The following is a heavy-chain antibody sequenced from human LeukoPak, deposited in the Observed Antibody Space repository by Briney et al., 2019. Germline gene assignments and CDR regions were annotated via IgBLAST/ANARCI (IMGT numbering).Heavy chain of an antibody. J-gene: IGHJ4*01. V-gene: IGHV1-69*05. Sequence: ASVKVSCKASGGTFSSYAISWVRQAPGQGLEWMGRNIPIFGTTNYAQKFQGRVTITTDESTSPACMQLSSLRSEDTAVYYCARGDNYGDYLPKWGQGTLVTLSS. D-gene: IGHD4-17*01. CDR1: GGTFSSYA. CDR2: NIPIFGTT. CDR3: ARGDNYGDYLPK.